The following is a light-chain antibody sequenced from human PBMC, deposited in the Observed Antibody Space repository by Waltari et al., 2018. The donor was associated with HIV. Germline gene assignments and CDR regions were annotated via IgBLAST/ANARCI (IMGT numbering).Light chain of an antibody. V-gene: IGLV1-51*01. J-gene: IGLJ2*01. CDR2: DND. CDR1: RSNIGASN. Sequence: QSVLPQLPSVSAAPGQKVPIPCTGGRSNIGASNVSGYHQLPGTAPQLLIYDNDKQPPGIADRLSGSRSGTTAALCTTGLQPGDEAVYYCGTWGTSLSSGEVFGGGTKLTVL. CDR3: GTWGTSLSSGEV.